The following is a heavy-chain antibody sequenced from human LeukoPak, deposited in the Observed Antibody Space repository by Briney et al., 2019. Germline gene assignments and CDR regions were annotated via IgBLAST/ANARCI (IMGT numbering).Heavy chain of an antibody. Sequence: GGSLRLSCAASGFTFDDYVMSWVRQAPGKGLEWVSGINWNGGITGYADTVKGRFTISRDNAKNSLYLQMNSLRAEDTALYYCARDGRTNYDYVWGSYRYFGYWGQGTLVTVSS. J-gene: IGHJ4*02. D-gene: IGHD3-16*02. V-gene: IGHV3-20*04. CDR2: INWNGGIT. CDR3: ARDGRTNYDYVWGSYRYFGY. CDR1: GFTFDDYV.